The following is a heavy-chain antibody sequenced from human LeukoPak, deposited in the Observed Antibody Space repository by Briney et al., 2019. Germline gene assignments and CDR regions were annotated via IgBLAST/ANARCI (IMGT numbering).Heavy chain of an antibody. V-gene: IGHV3-21*01. J-gene: IGHJ3*02. CDR3: ARESSGWEWGGEANSEDAFDI. D-gene: IGHD6-19*01. CDR1: GFTFSSYS. Sequence: PGGSLRLSCAASGFTFSSYSMNWVRQAPGKGLEWVSSISSSSSYIYYADSVKGRFTISRDNAKNSLYLQMSSLRAEDTAVYYCARESSGWEWGGEANSEDAFDIWGQGTMVTVSS. CDR2: ISSSSSYI.